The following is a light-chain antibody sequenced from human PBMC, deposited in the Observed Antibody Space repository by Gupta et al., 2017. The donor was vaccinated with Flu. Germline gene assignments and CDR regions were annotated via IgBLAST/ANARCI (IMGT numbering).Light chain of an antibody. V-gene: IGLV6-57*01. CDR3: QSCDSVTRDVV. Sequence: NFMLTQPHSVSESPGKPVTISCTRSSGSIATTYVQWYQQRPGSSPNTVIFEDNRRPSGVPDRFSGSIDSSSNSASLTISGLKTEDEADYFCQSCDSVTRDVVFGGGTKLTVL. CDR1: SGSIATTY. CDR2: EDN. J-gene: IGLJ2*01.